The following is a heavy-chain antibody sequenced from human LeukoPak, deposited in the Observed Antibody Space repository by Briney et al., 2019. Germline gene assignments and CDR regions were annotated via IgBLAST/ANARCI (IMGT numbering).Heavy chain of an antibody. Sequence: GASVKVSCKASGGSFSRYAISWVRQAPGQGLEWMGGIIPIFGTANYAQKFQGRVTITADESTSTAYMELRTLRSEDTAIYYCARGSGETGGYYYVYWGRGSPVTVSS. V-gene: IGHV1-69*13. J-gene: IGHJ4*02. D-gene: IGHD3-22*01. CDR1: GGSFSRYA. CDR2: IIPIFGTA. CDR3: ARGSGETGGYYYVY.